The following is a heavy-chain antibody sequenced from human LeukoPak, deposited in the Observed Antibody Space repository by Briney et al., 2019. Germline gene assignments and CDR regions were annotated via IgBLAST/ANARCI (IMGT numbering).Heavy chain of an antibody. D-gene: IGHD6-19*01. V-gene: IGHV3-7*03. CDR2: IKQDGSEK. Sequence: GGSLRLSCAASEFTFSTYWMSWVRQAPGKGLEWVADIKQDGSEKYYVDSVKGRFTISRQNAKNSLFLQMNSLRAEDTAVYYCAKGWFNWFDPWGQGTLVTVSS. CDR3: AKGWFNWFDP. J-gene: IGHJ5*02. CDR1: EFTFSTYW.